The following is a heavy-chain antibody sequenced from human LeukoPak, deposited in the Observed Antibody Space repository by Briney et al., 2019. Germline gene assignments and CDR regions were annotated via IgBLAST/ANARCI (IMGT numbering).Heavy chain of an antibody. CDR2: ISGSGGST. D-gene: IGHD6-13*01. CDR3: AKGRYSSSWYLGQYYFDY. V-gene: IGHV3-23*01. J-gene: IGHJ4*02. Sequence: GGSLRLSCSASGFTFSSYAMSWVRQAPGKGLEWVSEISGSGGSTSYADSVKGRFTISRDNSKNTLYLQMNSLKAEDTAVYYCAKGRYSSSWYLGQYYFDYWGQGTLVTGSS. CDR1: GFTFSSYA.